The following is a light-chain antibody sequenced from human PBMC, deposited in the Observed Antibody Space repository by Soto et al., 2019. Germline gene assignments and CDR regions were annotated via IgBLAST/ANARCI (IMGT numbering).Light chain of an antibody. Sequence: EIVMTQSPATLSVSPCERATLSCRAGQNIHTNLAWYQQKPGQAPRLLFYGASTGATGLPARFSGSGSGTDFTLTISSLQSEDFAVYYCQQYNTWPPITFGQGTRLEIK. V-gene: IGKV3-15*01. CDR1: QNIHTN. CDR3: QQYNTWPPIT. J-gene: IGKJ5*01. CDR2: GAS.